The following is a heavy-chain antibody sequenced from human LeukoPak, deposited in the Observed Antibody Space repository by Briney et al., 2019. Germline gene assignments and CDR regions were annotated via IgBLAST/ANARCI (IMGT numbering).Heavy chain of an antibody. CDR3: ASEVPASIDYFQH. CDR1: GGSISSGTYF. D-gene: IGHD2-2*02. Sequence: PSQTLSLTCTVSGGSISSGTYFWSWIRQPAGKGLEWFGRIYTSGSTNYNPSLKSRVTMSVDTSRNQFSLRLSSVTAADTAAYYCASEVPASIDYFQHWGQGTLVTVSS. J-gene: IGHJ1*01. CDR2: IYTSGST. V-gene: IGHV4-61*02.